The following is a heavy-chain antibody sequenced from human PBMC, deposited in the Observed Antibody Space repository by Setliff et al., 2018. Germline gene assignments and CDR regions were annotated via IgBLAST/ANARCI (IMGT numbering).Heavy chain of an antibody. D-gene: IGHD2-21*02. V-gene: IGHV4-59*01. CDR3: ARSGDSYYYYYMDV. Sequence: SETLSLTCTVSGDSISSYYWSWIRQPPGKGLEWIGYIYYSGSTNYNPSLKSRVTISVDTSKNQFSLKLSSVTAADTAVYYCARSGDSYYYYYMDVWGKGTTVTVSS. CDR2: IYYSGST. CDR1: GDSISSYY. J-gene: IGHJ6*03.